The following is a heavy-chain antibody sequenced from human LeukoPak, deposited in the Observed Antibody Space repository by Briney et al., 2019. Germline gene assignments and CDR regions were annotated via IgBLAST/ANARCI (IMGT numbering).Heavy chain of an antibody. Sequence: ASVKVSCKASGGTFSSYAISWVRQAPGQGLEWMGGIIPIFGTANYAQKFQGRATITADKSTSTAYMELSSLRSEDTAVYYCARARSQYSRPYPFDYWGQGTLVTVSS. CDR2: IIPIFGTA. CDR1: GGTFSSYA. J-gene: IGHJ4*02. D-gene: IGHD6-6*01. V-gene: IGHV1-69*06. CDR3: ARARSQYSRPYPFDY.